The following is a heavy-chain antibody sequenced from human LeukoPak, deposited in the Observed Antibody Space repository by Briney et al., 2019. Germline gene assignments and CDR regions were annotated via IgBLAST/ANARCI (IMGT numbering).Heavy chain of an antibody. V-gene: IGHV3-30*18. CDR2: ISYDGSNK. CDR1: GFTFSSYG. D-gene: IGHD3-9*01. Sequence: GRSLRLSCAASGFTFSSYGMHWVRRAPGKGLEWVAVISYDGSNKYYADSVKGRFTISRDNSKNTLYLQMNSLRAEDTAVYYCAKDQEARYFDWTFDYWGQGTLVTVSS. CDR3: AKDQEARYFDWTFDY. J-gene: IGHJ4*02.